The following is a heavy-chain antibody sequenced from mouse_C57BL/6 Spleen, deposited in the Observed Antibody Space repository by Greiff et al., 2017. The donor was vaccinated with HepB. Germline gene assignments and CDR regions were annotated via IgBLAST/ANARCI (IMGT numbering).Heavy chain of an antibody. CDR2: IRSKSNNYAT. J-gene: IGHJ2*01. D-gene: IGHD3-3*01. V-gene: IGHV10-1*01. Sequence: DVQLVESGGGLVQPKGSLKLSCAASGFSFNTYAMNWVRQAPGKGLEWVARIRSKSNNYATYYADSVKDRFTISRDDSESMLYLQMNNLKTEDTAMYYCVRQGREGYFDYWGQGTTLTVSS. CDR3: VRQGREGYFDY. CDR1: GFSFNTYA.